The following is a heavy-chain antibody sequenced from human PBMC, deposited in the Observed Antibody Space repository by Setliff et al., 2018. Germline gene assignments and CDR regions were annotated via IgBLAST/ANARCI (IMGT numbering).Heavy chain of an antibody. V-gene: IGHV4-61*02. CDR2: LHTSGST. CDR3: AKEYVVISFVRNSHQHYGMDV. Sequence: SETLSLTCAVSGASINSGTYYWSWIRQPAGKGLEWVGRLHTSGSTTYNPSLQSRVTISVDTSKNHFSLRLTSVTAADTAVYYCAKEYVVISFVRNSHQHYGMDVWGPGTTVTVSS. CDR1: GASINSGTYY. J-gene: IGHJ6*02. D-gene: IGHD2-21*01.